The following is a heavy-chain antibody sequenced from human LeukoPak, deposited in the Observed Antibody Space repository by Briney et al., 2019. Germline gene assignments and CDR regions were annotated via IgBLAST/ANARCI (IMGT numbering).Heavy chain of an antibody. CDR1: GFTFDDYA. CDR3: AAPPDYYGSGSWDY. D-gene: IGHD3-10*01. Sequence: GGSLRLSRAASGFTFDDYAMHWVRQAPGKGLEWVSGISWSSGSIGYADSVKGRFTISRDNAKNSLYLQMNSLRAEDTAVYYCAAPPDYYGSGSWDYWGQGTLVTVSS. V-gene: IGHV3-9*01. J-gene: IGHJ4*02. CDR2: ISWSSGSI.